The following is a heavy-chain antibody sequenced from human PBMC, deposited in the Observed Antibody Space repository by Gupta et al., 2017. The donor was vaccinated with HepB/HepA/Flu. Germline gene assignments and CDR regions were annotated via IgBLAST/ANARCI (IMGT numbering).Heavy chain of an antibody. Sequence: QVQLQESGPGLLKPSGTLSLTCAVSGASLSGSHWWTWVRQSPGKGLEWIGDIHQSGNTNYNPSLGGRVTILVDKSRNQFSLKVVSVTAADTAVYYCVRWKSADGYYYGLDVWGQGTKVSVSS. D-gene: IGHD6-25*01. CDR2: IHQSGNT. V-gene: IGHV4-4*02. J-gene: IGHJ6*02. CDR1: GASLSGSHW. CDR3: VRWKSADGYYYGLDV.